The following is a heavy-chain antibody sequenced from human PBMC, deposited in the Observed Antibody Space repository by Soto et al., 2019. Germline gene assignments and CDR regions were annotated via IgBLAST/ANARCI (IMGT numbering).Heavy chain of an antibody. Sequence: QVSLVQSGSEVKKPGASVKVSCKASGYTFTSYYVHWVRQAPGQGLEWMGIIHPSGATTTYAQNFQGRVAMTRDTSTSTVYMELSSLKYEDTAVYYCARRDCFSSSCYFKYWGQGTLVTVSS. V-gene: IGHV1-46*01. CDR3: ARRDCFSSSCYFKY. J-gene: IGHJ4*02. CDR2: IHPSGATT. CDR1: GYTFTSYY. D-gene: IGHD2-2*01.